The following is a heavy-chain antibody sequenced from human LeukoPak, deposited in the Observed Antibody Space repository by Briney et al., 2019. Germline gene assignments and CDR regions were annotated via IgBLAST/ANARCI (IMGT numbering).Heavy chain of an antibody. CDR2: INAGNGNT. D-gene: IGHD4-17*01. J-gene: IGHJ4*02. V-gene: IGHV1-3*01. Sequence: ASVKVSCKASGYTFTSYDINWVRQAPGQRLEWMGWINAGNGNTKYSQKFQGRVTITRDTSASTAYMELSSLRSEDTAVYYCAIASTTVTTFYYWGQGTLVTVSS. CDR3: AIASTTVTTFYY. CDR1: GYTFTSYD.